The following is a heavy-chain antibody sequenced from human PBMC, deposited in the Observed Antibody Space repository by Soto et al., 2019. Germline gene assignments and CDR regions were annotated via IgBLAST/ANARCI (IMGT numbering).Heavy chain of an antibody. V-gene: IGHV4-59*01. CDR2: IYYSGST. CDR3: GCQISVFPKFDY. Sequence: PSETLSLTCTVSGGSISSYYWSWIRQPPGKGLEWIGYIYYSGSTNYNPSLKSRVTISVDTSKNQFSLKLSSVTAADTAVYYCGCQISVFPKFDYWGQGTLVTVSS. CDR1: GGSISSYY. D-gene: IGHD3-10*02. J-gene: IGHJ4*02.